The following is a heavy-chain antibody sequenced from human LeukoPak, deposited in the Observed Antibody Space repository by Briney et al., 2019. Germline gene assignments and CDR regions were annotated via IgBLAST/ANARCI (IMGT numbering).Heavy chain of an antibody. D-gene: IGHD3-22*01. CDR1: RGTFSSYA. CDR2: IIPIFGTA. CDR3: ARAYSVGYYYDRGAFQY. V-gene: IGHV1-69*05. J-gene: IGHJ1*01. Sequence: ASVKVSCKASRGTFSSYAISWVRQAPGQGLEWVGGIIPIFGTANYAQKFQGRVTITTDESTSTAYMELSSLRSEDTAVYYCARAYSVGYYYDRGAFQYWGQGTLVTVFS.